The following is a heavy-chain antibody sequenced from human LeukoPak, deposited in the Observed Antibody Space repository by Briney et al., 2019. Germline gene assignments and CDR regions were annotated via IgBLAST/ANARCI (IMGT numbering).Heavy chain of an antibody. CDR1: GFSITSYS. D-gene: IGHD6-13*01. Sequence: GGSLRLSCVASGFSITSYSMNWVRQAPGKGLEWLSYISSVGSLIYYADSVKGRFTISRDIAKNSLFLQMNSLRPEDTAVYYCARDRSSYYLDYWGQGTLVTVSS. J-gene: IGHJ4*02. CDR2: ISSVGSLI. CDR3: ARDRSSYYLDY. V-gene: IGHV3-48*01.